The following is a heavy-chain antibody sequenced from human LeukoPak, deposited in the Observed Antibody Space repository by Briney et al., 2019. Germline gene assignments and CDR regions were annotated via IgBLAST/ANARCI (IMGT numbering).Heavy chain of an antibody. Sequence: SVKVSCKASGGTFSTYSISWVRQAPGQGLEWMGRIIPIFGTANYAQTFHGRVTITTDESTNTAYMELSSLTSEDTAVYYCARAWGGDSSGYYQGGFDYWGQGTLVTVSS. CDR2: IIPIFGTA. V-gene: IGHV1-69*05. D-gene: IGHD3-22*01. J-gene: IGHJ4*02. CDR3: ARAWGGDSSGYYQGGFDY. CDR1: GGTFSTYS.